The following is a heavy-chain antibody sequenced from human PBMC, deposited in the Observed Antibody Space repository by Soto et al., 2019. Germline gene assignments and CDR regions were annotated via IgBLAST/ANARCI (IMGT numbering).Heavy chain of an antibody. CDR2: VSSDGIRT. CDR3: AKDSLVSYDLGFDY. D-gene: IGHD3-3*01. Sequence: GGSNRHSSTASECTFSNYAMRWVSQAKGKGLEYVSAVSSDGIRTYYADSVEGRFTFSRDNSKNTLHLLMNSLRAEDTAVYYCAKDSLVSYDLGFDYWGQGTLVTVSS. CDR1: ECTFSNYA. V-gene: IGHV3-64*04. J-gene: IGHJ4*02.